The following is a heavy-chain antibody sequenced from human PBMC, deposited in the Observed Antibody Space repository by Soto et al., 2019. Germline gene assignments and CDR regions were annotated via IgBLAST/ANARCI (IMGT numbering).Heavy chain of an antibody. J-gene: IGHJ4*02. CDR2: INHSGST. D-gene: IGHD6-13*01. Sequence: SETLSLTSAVYGGSFSGYYWSWIRQPPGKGLEWIGEINHSGSTNYNPSLKSRVTISVDTSKNQFSLKLSSVTAADTAVYYCAATYRYSSNMRAFDYWGQGTLVTVSS. CDR3: AATYRYSSNMRAFDY. V-gene: IGHV4-34*01. CDR1: GGSFSGYY.